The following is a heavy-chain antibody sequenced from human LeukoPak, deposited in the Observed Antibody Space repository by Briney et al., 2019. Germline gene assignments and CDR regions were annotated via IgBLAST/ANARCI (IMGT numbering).Heavy chain of an antibody. J-gene: IGHJ6*03. CDR1: GYTFTGYY. CDR2: INPNRGGT. CDR3: AREELAYGSGSYGNYYYYYYMDV. D-gene: IGHD3-10*01. V-gene: IGHV1-2*02. Sequence: ASVKVSCKASGYTFTGYYMHWVRQAPGQGLEWMGWINPNRGGTNYAQKFQGRVTMSRDTSISTAYMELSRLRSDDTAVYYCAREELAYGSGSYGNYYYYYYMDVWGKGTTVTVSS.